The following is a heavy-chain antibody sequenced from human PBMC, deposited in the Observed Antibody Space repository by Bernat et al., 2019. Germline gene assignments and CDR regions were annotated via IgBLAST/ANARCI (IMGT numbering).Heavy chain of an antibody. V-gene: IGHV3-23*01. Sequence: EVQLLESGGGLVQPGGSLRLSCAASGFTFSSYAMTWVRQAPGKGLEWVSGSNYGGGDTYYADAVKGRFTISRDNSRNMLFLQLNSLRAEDTAVYYCAKASPHGGEVCWGQGTLVTVYS. D-gene: IGHD2-21*01. CDR1: GFTFSSYA. CDR3: AKASPHGGEVC. J-gene: IGHJ4*02. CDR2: SNYGGGDT.